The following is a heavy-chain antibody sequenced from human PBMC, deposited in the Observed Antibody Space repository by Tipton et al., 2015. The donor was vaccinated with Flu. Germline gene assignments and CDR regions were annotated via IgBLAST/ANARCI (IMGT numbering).Heavy chain of an antibody. Sequence: TLSLTCAVYGGPFSGYYWSWIRQPPGKGLEWIGEINHSGSTNYNPSLKSRVTISVDTSKNQFSLRLSSVTAADTAVYFCAADHYFGSGSYYWGQGKMVTVSS. J-gene: IGHJ4*02. V-gene: IGHV4-34*01. CDR3: AADHYFGSGSYY. CDR2: INHSGST. D-gene: IGHD3-10*01. CDR1: GGPFSGYY.